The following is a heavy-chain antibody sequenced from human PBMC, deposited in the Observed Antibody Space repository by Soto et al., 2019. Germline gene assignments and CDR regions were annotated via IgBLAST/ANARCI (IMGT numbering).Heavy chain of an antibody. CDR1: GFSLSTSGVG. V-gene: IGHV2-5*01. Sequence: SGPTLVNPTQTLTLTCTFSGFSLSTSGVGVGWIRQPPGKALEWLALIYWNDDKRYSPSLKSRLTITKDTSKNQVVLTMTDMDPVDTATYYCAHIRARGYSYGYQDYYYGIDVWGQGTTVTVSS. CDR2: IYWNDDK. J-gene: IGHJ6*02. D-gene: IGHD5-18*01. CDR3: AHIRARGYSYGYQDYYYGIDV.